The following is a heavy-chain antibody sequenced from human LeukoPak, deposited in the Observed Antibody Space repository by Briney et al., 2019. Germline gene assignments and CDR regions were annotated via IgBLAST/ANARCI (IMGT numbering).Heavy chain of an antibody. CDR3: ARGGTSHSSSSFSDEGY. Sequence: LSGGSLRLSCAASGFTFDDYAMHWVRQAPGKVLEWVSLISWDGGSTYYADSVKGRFIISRDNSKNTLYLQMNSLRAEDTAVYYCARGGTSHSSSSFSDEGYWGQGTLVTVSS. CDR1: GFTFDDYA. CDR2: ISWDGGST. D-gene: IGHD6-6*01. V-gene: IGHV3-43D*03. J-gene: IGHJ4*02.